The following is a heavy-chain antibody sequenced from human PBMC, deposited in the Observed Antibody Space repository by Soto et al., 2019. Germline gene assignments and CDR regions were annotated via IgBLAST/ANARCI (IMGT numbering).Heavy chain of an antibody. CDR2: ISGSGGST. CDR1: GFTFSSYA. D-gene: IGHD3-3*01. CDR3: AKGDFGVDVLYYYYYGMDV. Sequence: GGSLRLSGAASGFTFSSYAMSWVRQAPGKGLEWVSAISGSGGSTYYADSVKGRFTISRDNSKSTLYLQMNSLRAEGTAVYYCAKGDFGVDVLYYYYYGMDVWGQGTTVTVSS. V-gene: IGHV3-23*01. J-gene: IGHJ6*02.